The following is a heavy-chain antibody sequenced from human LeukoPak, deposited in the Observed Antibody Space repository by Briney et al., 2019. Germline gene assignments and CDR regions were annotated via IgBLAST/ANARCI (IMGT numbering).Heavy chain of an antibody. Sequence: GGSLRLSCAASGFTFSSYTMNWVRQAPGKGLEWISHISSSSSIIYYADSVKGRFTVSRDNAKNSLYLLLNSLRGEDTAVYYCARDGEGFDPWGQGALVTVSS. D-gene: IGHD3-10*01. CDR2: ISSSSSII. CDR3: ARDGEGFDP. J-gene: IGHJ5*02. V-gene: IGHV3-48*01. CDR1: GFTFSSYT.